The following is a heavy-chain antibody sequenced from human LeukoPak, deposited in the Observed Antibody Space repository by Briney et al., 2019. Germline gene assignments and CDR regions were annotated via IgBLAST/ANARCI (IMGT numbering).Heavy chain of an antibody. CDR1: GYSFTSYW. Sequence: GESLQISCKGSGYSFTSYWIGWVRQMPGKRLEWMGIIYPGDSDTRYSPSFQGQVTISADKSISTAYLQWSSLKASDTAMYYCARRPLVVPAAMGFDRWGQGTLVTVSS. D-gene: IGHD2-2*01. CDR2: IYPGDSDT. V-gene: IGHV5-51*01. J-gene: IGHJ5*02. CDR3: ARRPLVVPAAMGFDR.